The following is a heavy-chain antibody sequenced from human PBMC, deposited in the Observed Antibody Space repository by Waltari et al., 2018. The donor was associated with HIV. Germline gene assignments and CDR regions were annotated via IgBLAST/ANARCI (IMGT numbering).Heavy chain of an antibody. J-gene: IGHJ4*02. Sequence: QVQLQQWGAGLLKPSETLSLTCAVYGGSFSGYYWSWIRQPPGKGLEWIGEINHSGSTNYNPSLKSRVTISVDTYKNQFSLKLSSVTAADTAVYYCARGRTIAASRYFDYWGQGTLVTVSS. CDR3: ARGRTIAASRYFDY. D-gene: IGHD6-13*01. CDR2: INHSGST. V-gene: IGHV4-34*01. CDR1: GGSFSGYY.